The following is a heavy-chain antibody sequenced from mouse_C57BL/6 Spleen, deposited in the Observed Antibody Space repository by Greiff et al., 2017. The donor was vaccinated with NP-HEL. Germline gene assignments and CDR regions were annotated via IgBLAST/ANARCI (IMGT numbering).Heavy chain of an antibody. J-gene: IGHJ2*01. CDR3: ARIITTVVPYYFDY. D-gene: IGHD1-1*01. V-gene: IGHV7-3*01. CDR2: ISNKANGYTS. Sequence: EVQLVESGGGLVQPGGSLSLSCAASGFTFTDYYMSWVRQPPGKALEWLGFISNKANGYTSEYSVSVKGRFTISRDNSQSILYLQMNALRSEDSATYYCARIITTVVPYYFDYWGQGTTLTVSS. CDR1: GFTFTDYY.